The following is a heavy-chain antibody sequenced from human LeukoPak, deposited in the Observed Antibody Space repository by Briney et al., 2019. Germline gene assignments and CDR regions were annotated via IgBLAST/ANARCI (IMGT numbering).Heavy chain of an antibody. V-gene: IGHV3-23*01. J-gene: IGHJ4*02. Sequence: GGSLRLSCAASGFTFSTYAMSWVRQAPGKGLEWVSGISGSGVTTYYADSVKGRVTISRHNSKNTLYLQMNSLRAEDTAVYYCAKTPEVVIVPAAIDYWGQGTLVTASS. CDR2: ISGSGVTT. CDR3: AKTPEVVIVPAAIDY. CDR1: GFTFSTYA. D-gene: IGHD2-2*01.